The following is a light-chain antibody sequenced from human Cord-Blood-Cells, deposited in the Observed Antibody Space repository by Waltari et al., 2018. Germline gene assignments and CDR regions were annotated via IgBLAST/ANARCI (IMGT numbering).Light chain of an antibody. V-gene: IGKV1-39*01. CDR1: QSISSY. Sequence: DIQMTQSPSSLSASVGDSVTITCRASQSISSYLNWYQQKPGKAPKLLIYAASSLQSWFPSRFSGSGSGTDFTLTISSLQPEDFATYYCQQSYSTPPWTFGQGTKVEIK. J-gene: IGKJ1*01. CDR3: QQSYSTPPWT. CDR2: AAS.